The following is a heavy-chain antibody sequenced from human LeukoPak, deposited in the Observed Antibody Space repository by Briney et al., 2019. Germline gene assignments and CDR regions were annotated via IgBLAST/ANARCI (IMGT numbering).Heavy chain of an antibody. V-gene: IGHV4-39*01. CDR3: ARLRDYYYNYMDV. CDR1: GGSVSSSSYY. Sequence: SETLSLTCTVSGGSVSSSSYYWGWIRQPPGKGLEWIGSIYYSGSTYYNSSLKSRVTISVDTSKIQISLKLNFVTAADTAVYYCARLRDYYYNYMDVWGKGTTVTISS. J-gene: IGHJ6*03. CDR2: IYYSGST.